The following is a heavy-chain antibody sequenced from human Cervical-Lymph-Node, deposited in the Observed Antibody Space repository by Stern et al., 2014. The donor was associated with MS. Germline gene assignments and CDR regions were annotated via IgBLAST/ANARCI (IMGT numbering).Heavy chain of an antibody. D-gene: IGHD6-19*01. CDR3: TKAAIGGYIYGSGEPFPAGYWFDT. CDR2: IITIFGTK. CDR1: GGSSSRHT. V-gene: IGHV1-69*01. Sequence: VQLVQSGAEVREPGSSVSVSCKASGGSSSRHTIGWVRQAPGQGLEGMGGIITIFGTKKYAQHFQDRVTITAEVADESTTTVSMHLSSLRSQDSALYFCTKAAIGGYIYGSGEPFPAGYWFDTWGQGTLVTVSS. J-gene: IGHJ5*02.